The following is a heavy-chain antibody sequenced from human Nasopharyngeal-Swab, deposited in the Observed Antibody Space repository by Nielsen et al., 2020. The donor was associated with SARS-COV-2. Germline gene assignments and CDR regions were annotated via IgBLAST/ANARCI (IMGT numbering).Heavy chain of an antibody. Sequence: GGSLRLSCAASGFTFSYYDMHWVRQAPGKGLEWVAVVLYDGTTKYYADSVKGRFTISRDTSENTLYLQMNSLRPEDTAVYYCAREADSHDFWGQGTLVTVSS. CDR3: AREADSHDF. J-gene: IGHJ4*02. CDR2: VLYDGTTK. CDR1: GFTFSYYD. V-gene: IGHV3-30-3*01.